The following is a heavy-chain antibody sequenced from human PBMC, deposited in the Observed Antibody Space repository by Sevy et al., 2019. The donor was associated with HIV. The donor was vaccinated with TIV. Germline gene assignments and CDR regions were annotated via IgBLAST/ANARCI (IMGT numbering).Heavy chain of an antibody. CDR3: ARDDRGYSGYDRGNFDY. Sequence: GGSLRLSCAASGFTFSSYEMNWVRQAPGKGLEWVSYISSSGSTIYYADSVKGRFTISRDSAKNSLYLQMNSLRAEDTAVYYCARDDRGYSGYDRGNFDYWGQGTLVTVSS. J-gene: IGHJ4*02. CDR2: ISSSGSTI. D-gene: IGHD5-12*01. CDR1: GFTFSSYE. V-gene: IGHV3-48*03.